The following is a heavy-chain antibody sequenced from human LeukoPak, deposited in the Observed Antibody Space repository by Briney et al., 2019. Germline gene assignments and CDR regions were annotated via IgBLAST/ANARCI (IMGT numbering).Heavy chain of an antibody. CDR2: VTNNGDTT. CDR1: GFNFSAYA. Sequence: GGSLRLSCAASGFNFSAYAMHWVRQAPGKGLEYVSVVTNNGDTTYYANSVKGRFTISRDNPKNTLSLQMDSLRGEDMGVYYCARGHPYNYGSNYMDVWGTGTTVTVS. CDR3: ARGHPYNYGSNYMDV. J-gene: IGHJ6*03. D-gene: IGHD3-10*01. V-gene: IGHV3-64*01.